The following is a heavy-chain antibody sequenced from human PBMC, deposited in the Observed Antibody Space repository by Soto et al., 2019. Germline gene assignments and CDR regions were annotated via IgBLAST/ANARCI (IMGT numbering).Heavy chain of an antibody. D-gene: IGHD4-17*01. CDR3: VGGDHRGY. CDR1: GFAFNTYT. Sequence: EVQLVESGGGLVKPGGSLRLSCAASGFAFNTYTMNWVRQAPGKGLEWVSSIGWSATDMYYADSVRGRFTISRDNAENSLYLQMDSLRAEDTAVYYCVGGDHRGYWGQGTLVTGSS. J-gene: IGHJ4*02. V-gene: IGHV3-21*01. CDR2: IGWSATDM.